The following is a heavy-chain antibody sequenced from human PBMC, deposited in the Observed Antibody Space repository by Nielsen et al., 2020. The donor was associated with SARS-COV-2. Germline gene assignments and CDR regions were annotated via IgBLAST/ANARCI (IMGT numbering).Heavy chain of an antibody. D-gene: IGHD2-2*01. CDR3: ARGGDLVPAALGFDP. CDR1: GGSISSYY. CDR2: IYYSGST. J-gene: IGHJ5*02. Sequence: SETLSLTCTVSGGSISSYYWSWIRQLPGKGLEWIGYIYYSGSTNYNPSLKSRVTISVDTSKNQFSLKLSSVTAADTAVYYCARGGDLVPAALGFDPWGQGTLVTVSS. V-gene: IGHV4-59*01.